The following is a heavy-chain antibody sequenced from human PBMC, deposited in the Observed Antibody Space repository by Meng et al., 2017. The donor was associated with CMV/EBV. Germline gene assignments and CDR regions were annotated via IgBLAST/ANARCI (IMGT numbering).Heavy chain of an antibody. V-gene: IGHV1-69*05. CDR3: ARGYYYDSSGHRDYYYYYGMDV. CDR1: GGTFSSYA. Sequence: SVKVSCKASGGTFSSYAIRWVRQAPGQGLEWMGGIIPIFGTANYAQKFQGRVTITTDESTSTAYMELSSLRSEDTAVYYCARGYYYDSSGHRDYYYYYGMDVWGQGTTVTVSS. CDR2: IIPIFGTA. J-gene: IGHJ6*02. D-gene: IGHD3-22*01.